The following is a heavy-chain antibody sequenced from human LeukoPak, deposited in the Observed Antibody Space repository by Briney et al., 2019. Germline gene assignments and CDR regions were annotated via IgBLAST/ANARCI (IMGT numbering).Heavy chain of an antibody. CDR3: ALLGGGRLLKYYFDY. CDR1: GFTFSSYW. CDR2: ISSSGSTR. V-gene: IGHV3-48*04. Sequence: GGSLRLSCAASGFTFSSYWMSWVRQAPGKGLEWVSYISSSGSTRYSADSVKGRFTISRDNAKNSLYLQMNSLRAEDTAVYYCALLGGGRLLKYYFDYWGQGTLVTVSS. J-gene: IGHJ4*02. D-gene: IGHD2-21*01.